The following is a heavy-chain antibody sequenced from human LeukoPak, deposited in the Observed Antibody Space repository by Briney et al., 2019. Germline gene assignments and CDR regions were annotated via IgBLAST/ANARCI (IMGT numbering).Heavy chain of an antibody. CDR1: GFTFSSYG. CDR2: ISYDGSNK. Sequence: PGGSLRLSCAASGFTFSSYGMHWVRQAPGKGLEWVAVISYDGSNKYYADSVKGRFTISRDNSKNTLYLQMNSLRAEDTAVYYCAKDRFSEEAFDYWGQGTLVTVSS. V-gene: IGHV3-30*18. J-gene: IGHJ4*02. CDR3: AKDRFSEEAFDY. D-gene: IGHD1-26*01.